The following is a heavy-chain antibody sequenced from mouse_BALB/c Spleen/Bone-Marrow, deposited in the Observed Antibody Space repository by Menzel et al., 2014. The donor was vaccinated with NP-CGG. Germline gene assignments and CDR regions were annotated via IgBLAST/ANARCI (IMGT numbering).Heavy chain of an antibody. CDR3: ARYYYGTRYYFDY. D-gene: IGHD1-1*01. V-gene: IGHV14-3*02. J-gene: IGHJ2*01. CDR1: GFNIKDTY. CDR2: IDPANGNT. Sequence: VQLKQSGAELVKPGASVKLSCTASGFNIKDTYMHWVKQRPEQGLEWIGRIDPANGNTKYDPKFQGKATITAATSSNTAYLQLNSLTSEDTAVYYCARYYYGTRYYFDYWGQGTTLTVSS.